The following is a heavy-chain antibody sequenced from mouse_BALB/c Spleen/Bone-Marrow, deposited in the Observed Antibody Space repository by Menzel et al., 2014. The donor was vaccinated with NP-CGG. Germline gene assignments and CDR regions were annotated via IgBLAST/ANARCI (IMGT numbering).Heavy chain of an antibody. CDR1: GFSLTSYG. CDR3: AKRGNYGYFDY. Sequence: VKLVESGPSLVQPSQSLSIPCTVSGFSLTSYGVHWVRQSPGKGLEWLGVIWRGGSTDYNAAFMSRLSITKDNSKSQVFFKMNSLQADDTAIYYCAKRGNYGYFDYWGKGTTLTVSS. D-gene: IGHD2-1*01. CDR2: IWRGGST. V-gene: IGHV2-5-1*01. J-gene: IGHJ2*01.